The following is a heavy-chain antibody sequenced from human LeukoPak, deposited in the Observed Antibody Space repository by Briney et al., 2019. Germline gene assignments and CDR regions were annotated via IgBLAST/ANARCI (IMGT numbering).Heavy chain of an antibody. J-gene: IGHJ6*03. CDR3: ARAGPLYYYYYMDV. Sequence: GGSLRLSCAASGFTFSSYWMSGVRQAPGKGLEWVANIKQDGSEKYYVDSVKGRFTISRDNAKNSLYLQMNSLRAEDTAVYYCARAGPLYYYYYMDVWGKGTTVTVSS. CDR1: GFTFSSYW. V-gene: IGHV3-7*01. CDR2: IKQDGSEK. D-gene: IGHD1-14*01.